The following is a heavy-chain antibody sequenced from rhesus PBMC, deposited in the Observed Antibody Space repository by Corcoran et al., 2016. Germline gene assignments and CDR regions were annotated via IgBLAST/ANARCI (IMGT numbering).Heavy chain of an antibody. J-gene: IGHJ4*01. CDR2: IYCDEDK. Sequence: QVTLKESGPALVKPTQTLTLTCTFSGFSLTTSGMGVGWICQPPGKALEWLPLIYCDEDKRYSTALKSKLTPSKGTSKNQMVLTMTHMDSKGTATYFCARGLAYCSGNYCDGCYFDYWAQGVQVTVSS. V-gene: IGHV2-152*01. CDR1: GFSLTTSGMG. D-gene: IGHD2-27*01. CDR3: ARGLAYCSGNYCDGCYFDY.